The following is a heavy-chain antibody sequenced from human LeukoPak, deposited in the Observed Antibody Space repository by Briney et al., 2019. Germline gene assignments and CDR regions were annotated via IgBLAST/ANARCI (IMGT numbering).Heavy chain of an antibody. V-gene: IGHV4-34*01. Sequence: NTSETLSLTCAVYGGSFSGYYWSWIRQPPGKGLEWIGEINHSGSTNYNPSLKSRVTISVDTSKNQFSLKLSSVTAADTAVYYCARVAHNHKVDYCGQGTLVTASS. CDR3: ARVAHNHKVDY. CDR1: GGSFSGYY. CDR2: INHSGST. J-gene: IGHJ4*02. D-gene: IGHD1-1*01.